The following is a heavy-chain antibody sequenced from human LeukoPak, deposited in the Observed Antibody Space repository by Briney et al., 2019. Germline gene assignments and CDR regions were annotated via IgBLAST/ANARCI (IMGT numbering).Heavy chain of an antibody. J-gene: IGHJ4*02. CDR1: GFTFSSYA. CDR2: ISGSGGST. Sequence: PGRSLRLSCAASGFTFSSYAMHWVRQAPGKGLEWVSAISGSGGSTYYADSVKGRFTISRDNSKNTLYLQMNSLRAEDTAVYYCAKPGSSSWYGNFDYWGQGTLVTVSS. V-gene: IGHV3-23*01. D-gene: IGHD6-13*01. CDR3: AKPGSSSWYGNFDY.